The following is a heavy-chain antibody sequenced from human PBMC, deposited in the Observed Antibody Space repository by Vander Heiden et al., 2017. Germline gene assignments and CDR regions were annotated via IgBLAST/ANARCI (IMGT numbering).Heavy chain of an antibody. CDR1: RFTFSNYT. CDR2: ISGTGGST. V-gene: IGHV3-23*01. CDR3: AKCIREGSTSCYMGAGFDY. D-gene: IGHD2-2*02. Sequence: EVQLLESGGGLDQPGGSLSLPCAAARFTFSNYTMSWVRQAPGKGLEWVSGISGTGGSTYSADSVKGRFTISRDNSKNTLYLQMNSLRAEDTAVYYCAKCIREGSTSCYMGAGFDYWGQGTLVTVSS. J-gene: IGHJ4*02.